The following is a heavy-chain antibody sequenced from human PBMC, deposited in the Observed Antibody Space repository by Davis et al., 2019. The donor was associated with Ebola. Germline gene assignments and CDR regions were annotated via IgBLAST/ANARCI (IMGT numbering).Heavy chain of an antibody. CDR2: IHQSGST. CDR3: ARGAPLQLWRYSYYYMDL. CDR1: GESFSAYY. Sequence: PGGSLRLSCAVYGESFSAYYWNWIRQSPGKGLEWIGEIHQSGSTNYNPSLKSRVTMSMDSSKNQFSLKVNSLTAADTAVYYCARGAPLQLWRYSYYYMDLWGIGATVTVSS. J-gene: IGHJ6*03. V-gene: IGHV4-34*01. D-gene: IGHD5-18*01.